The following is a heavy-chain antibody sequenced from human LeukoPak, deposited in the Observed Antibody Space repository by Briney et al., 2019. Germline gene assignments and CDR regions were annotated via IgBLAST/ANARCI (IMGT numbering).Heavy chain of an antibody. CDR1: GFTFSTYS. Sequence: PGGSLRLSCAASGFTFSTYSMNWVRQAPGKGLEWVSSISTGSSYMYYADSVKGRFTISRDNAKNSLYLQMNSLRVEDTAVYYCARGGGGLNWFDPWGQGTLVTVSS. D-gene: IGHD3-16*01. J-gene: IGHJ5*02. V-gene: IGHV3-21*01. CDR3: ARGGGGLNWFDP. CDR2: ISTGSSYM.